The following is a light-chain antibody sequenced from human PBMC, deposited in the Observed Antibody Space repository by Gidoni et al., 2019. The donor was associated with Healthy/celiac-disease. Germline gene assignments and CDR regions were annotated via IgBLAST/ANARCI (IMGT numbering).Light chain of an antibody. V-gene: IGKV4-1*01. CDR3: QQYYSTPFT. Sequence: DLVMTQSADSLAVSLGERATINCKSSQSVLYSYNNKNYLAWYHQKPGQPPKLLIYWASTRESGVPDRFSGSGSGTDFTLTISSLQAEDVAVYYCQQYYSTPFTFGPGTKVDIK. J-gene: IGKJ3*01. CDR1: QSVLYSYNNKNY. CDR2: WAS.